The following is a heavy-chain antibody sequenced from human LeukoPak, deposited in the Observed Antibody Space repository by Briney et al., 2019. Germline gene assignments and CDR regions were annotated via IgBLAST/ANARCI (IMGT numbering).Heavy chain of an antibody. V-gene: IGHV4-34*01. J-gene: IGHJ4*02. CDR1: GGSFSGYY. Sequence: PSETLSLTCAVYGGSFSGYYWSWIRQPPGKGLEWIGEINHSGSTNYNPSLKSRVTISVDTSKNQFSLKLSSVTAADTAVYYCASPSGSYGRGADYWGQGTLVTVSS. CDR3: ASPSGSYGRGADY. D-gene: IGHD1-26*01. CDR2: INHSGST.